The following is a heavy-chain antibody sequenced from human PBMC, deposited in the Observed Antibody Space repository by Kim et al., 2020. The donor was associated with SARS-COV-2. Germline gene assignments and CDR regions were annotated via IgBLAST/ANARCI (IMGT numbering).Heavy chain of an antibody. V-gene: IGHV3-23*01. D-gene: IGHD6-19*01. CDR3: AHEGYSSGPQGY. Sequence: YYADSVKGRFTISRDNSKNTLYLQMNSLRAEDTAVYYCAHEGYSSGPQGYWGQGTLVTVSS. J-gene: IGHJ4*02.